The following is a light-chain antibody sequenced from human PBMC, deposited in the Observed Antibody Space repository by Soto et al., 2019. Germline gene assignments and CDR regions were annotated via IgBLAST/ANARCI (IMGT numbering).Light chain of an antibody. J-gene: IGKJ1*01. CDR1: QSVSSSF. CDR3: QQYGSSPRT. V-gene: IGKV3-20*01. CDR2: GAS. Sequence: EIVLTQSPGTLSLSPGERATLSCRASQSVSSSFLAWYQQKVGQAPRLLIYGASSRATGIPDRFSGSGSGTDFTLTISRLEPEDFAVYYCQQYGSSPRTFGQGTKVE.